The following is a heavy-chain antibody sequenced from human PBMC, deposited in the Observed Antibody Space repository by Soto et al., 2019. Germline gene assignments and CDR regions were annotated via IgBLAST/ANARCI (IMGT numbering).Heavy chain of an antibody. CDR2: IDWDDDN. CDR1: GFSLSTSGLC. Sequence: ESGPTLVNHTPTLTLTCNFSGFSLSTSGLCVSWIRQPPGKALEWLALIDWDDDNYYSTSLKTRLTISKDTSKNQVVLTMTNMDPVDTATYDCARIHPLRSMDVWGQGTTVTVSS. D-gene: IGHD3-3*01. CDR3: ARIHPLRSMDV. V-gene: IGHV2-70*01. J-gene: IGHJ6*02.